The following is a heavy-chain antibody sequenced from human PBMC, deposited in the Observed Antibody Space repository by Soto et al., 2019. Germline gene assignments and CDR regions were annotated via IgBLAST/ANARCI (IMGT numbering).Heavy chain of an antibody. CDR2: IYYSGST. Sequence: PSETLSLPCTVSVGSISGGGYYWSWIRQHPGKGLEWIGYIYYSGSTNYNPSLKSRVTISVDTSKNQFSLKLSSVTAADTAVYYCARDGEEHSKDYWGQGTLVTVSS. CDR1: VGSISGGGYY. V-gene: IGHV4-61*08. D-gene: IGHD6-6*01. J-gene: IGHJ4*02. CDR3: ARDGEEHSKDY.